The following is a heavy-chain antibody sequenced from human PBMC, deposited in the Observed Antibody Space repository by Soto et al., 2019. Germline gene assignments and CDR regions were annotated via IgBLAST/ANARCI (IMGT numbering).Heavy chain of an antibody. D-gene: IGHD2-8*01. Sequence: QVELVQSGPEVKKPGASVKVSCKASGYSFSNSGFSWMRQAPGQGLEWMGWISTYNGNTNYAQKFQGRISMTRDTSTTTAFMELTTLRSDDTAVYYCARDEYNNGRNWLNPWGQGTLVTVTS. J-gene: IGHJ5*02. CDR3: ARDEYNNGRNWLNP. CDR1: GYSFSNSG. V-gene: IGHV1-18*01. CDR2: ISTYNGNT.